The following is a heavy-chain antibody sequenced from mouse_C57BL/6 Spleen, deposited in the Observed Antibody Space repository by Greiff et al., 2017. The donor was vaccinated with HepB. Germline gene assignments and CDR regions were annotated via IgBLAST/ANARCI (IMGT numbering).Heavy chain of an antibody. Sequence: EVKLVESGGGLVQPGGSLSLSCAASGFTFTDYYMSWVRQPPGKALEWLGFIRNKANGYTTEYSASVKGRFTISRDNSQSILYLQMNALRAEDSATYYCARAIYGSSYEGAMDYWGQGTSVTVSS. D-gene: IGHD1-1*01. CDR3: ARAIYGSSYEGAMDY. V-gene: IGHV7-3*01. J-gene: IGHJ4*01. CDR1: GFTFTDYY. CDR2: IRNKANGYTT.